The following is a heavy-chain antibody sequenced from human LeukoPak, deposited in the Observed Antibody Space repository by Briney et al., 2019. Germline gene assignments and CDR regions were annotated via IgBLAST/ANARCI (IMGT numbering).Heavy chain of an antibody. CDR1: GVSISSSNSY. CDR3: ARHLGRVRPFDY. D-gene: IGHD1-26*01. V-gene: IGHV4-39*01. CDR2: IYYSGNT. J-gene: IGHJ4*02. Sequence: SETLSLTCTVSGVSISSSNSYWGGIRQPPGKGLEWIGSIYYSGNTYYNPSLKSRVTISVDTSKNQFSLKLSSVTAADTAVYYCARHLGRVRPFDYWGQGTLVTVSS.